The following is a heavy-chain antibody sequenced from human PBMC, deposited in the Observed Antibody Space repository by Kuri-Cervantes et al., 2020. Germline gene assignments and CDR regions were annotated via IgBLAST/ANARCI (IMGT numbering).Heavy chain of an antibody. Sequence: SETLSLTCTVSGGSISSYYWSWIRQPPGKGLEWIGYIYYSGSTNYNPSLKSLVTISVDTSKNQFSLKLSSVTAADTAVYYCARVRTMVRGVITDKYYSFGMDVWGQGTTVTVSS. CDR3: ARVRTMVRGVITDKYYSFGMDV. J-gene: IGHJ6*02. V-gene: IGHV4-59*12. CDR2: IYYSGST. D-gene: IGHD3-10*01. CDR1: GGSISSYY.